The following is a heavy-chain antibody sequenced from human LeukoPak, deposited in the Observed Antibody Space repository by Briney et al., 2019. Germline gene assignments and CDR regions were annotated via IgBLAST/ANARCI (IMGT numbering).Heavy chain of an antibody. CDR3: ARERPGDFWSGYYPIIDY. V-gene: IGHV4-34*01. CDR2: INHSGST. Sequence: NPSETLSLTCAVYGGSFSGYYWSWIRQPPGKGLEWIGEINHSGSTNYNPSLKSRVTISVDTSKNQFSLKLSSVTAADTAVYYCARERPGDFWSGYYPIIDYWGQGTLVTVSS. J-gene: IGHJ4*02. CDR1: GGSFSGYY. D-gene: IGHD3-3*01.